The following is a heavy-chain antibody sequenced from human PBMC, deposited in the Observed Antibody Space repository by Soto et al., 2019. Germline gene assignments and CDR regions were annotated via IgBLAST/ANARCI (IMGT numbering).Heavy chain of an antibody. CDR1: GYTFTSYD. J-gene: IGHJ6*02. D-gene: IGHD3-10*01. V-gene: IGHV1-8*01. CDR2: MNPNSGNT. CDR3: AKMVRGAGGYYYYYGMDV. Sequence: ASVKVSCKASGYTFTSYDINWVRQATRQGLEWMGWMNPNSGNTGYAQKFQGRVTMTRNTSISTAYMELSSLRSEDTAVYYCAKMVRGAGGYYYYYGMDVWGQGTTVTVSS.